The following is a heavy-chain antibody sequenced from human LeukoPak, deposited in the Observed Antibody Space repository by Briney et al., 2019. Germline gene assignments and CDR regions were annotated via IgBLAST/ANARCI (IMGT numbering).Heavy chain of an antibody. CDR3: ANLYLPGYSSDVGY. J-gene: IGHJ4*02. D-gene: IGHD6-6*01. CDR1: GGSFSGYY. CDR2: INHSGST. V-gene: IGHV4-34*01. Sequence: KSSETLSLTCAVYGGSFSGYYWSWIRQPPGKGLEWIGEINHSGSTNYNPSLKSRVTISVDTSKNQFSLKLSSVTAADTAVYYCANLYLPGYSSDVGYWGQGTLVTVSS.